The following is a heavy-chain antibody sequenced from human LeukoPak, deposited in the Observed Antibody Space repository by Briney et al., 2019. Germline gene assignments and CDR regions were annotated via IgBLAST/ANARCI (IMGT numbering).Heavy chain of an antibody. CDR3: ARDPTVRYFDWLLAGWFDP. Sequence: PGGSLRLSCAASGFTFSSYWMHWVRQAPGKGLVWVSRINSDGSSTSYADSVKGRFTISRDNAKNTLYLQMNSLRAEDTAVYYCARDPTVRYFDWLLAGWFDPWGQGTLVTVSP. CDR2: INSDGSST. D-gene: IGHD3-9*01. J-gene: IGHJ5*02. V-gene: IGHV3-74*01. CDR1: GFTFSSYW.